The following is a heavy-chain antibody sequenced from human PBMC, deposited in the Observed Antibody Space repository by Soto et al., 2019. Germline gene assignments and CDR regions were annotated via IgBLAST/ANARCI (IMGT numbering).Heavy chain of an antibody. V-gene: IGHV3-13*01. J-gene: IGHJ6*02. CDR3: ARGVLGPGDYYYGMDV. D-gene: IGHD7-27*01. CDR2: IGAASDT. CDR1: GFTFSNYD. Sequence: GSLKLSCAASGFTFSNYDMHLVRQARGEGLEWVSGIGAASDTYYPVSVQGRFTVSRDNAKKSLYLQMNSLRAGDTAVYYCARGVLGPGDYYYGMDVWGQGTTVTVSS.